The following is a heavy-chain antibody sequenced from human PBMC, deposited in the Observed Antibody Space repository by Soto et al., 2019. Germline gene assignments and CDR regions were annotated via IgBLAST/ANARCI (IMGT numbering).Heavy chain of an antibody. J-gene: IGHJ4*02. CDR1: GFNFSDYS. V-gene: IGHV3-21*01. CDR3: ARGEYSSLPAVDY. CDR2: ISSSGYFM. Sequence: EVQLVESGGGLVKPGGSLRLSCAASGFNFSDYSMSWVRQAPGKGLEWVSSISSSGYFMHYADSVRGRFIISKGSTRISIYPQMNNLTAEDTAVYYCARGEYSSLPAVDYRGQGTLVTVSS. D-gene: IGHD6-13*01.